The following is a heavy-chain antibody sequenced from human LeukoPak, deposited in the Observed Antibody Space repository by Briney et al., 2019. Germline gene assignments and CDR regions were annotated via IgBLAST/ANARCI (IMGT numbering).Heavy chain of an antibody. Sequence: ASVKVSCKASGYTFTSYYMHWVRQAPRQGLEWMGIINPSGGSTSYAQKFQGRVTMTRDTSTSTVYMELSSLRSEDTAVYYCARDSGVYDSSGYHDYWGQGTLVTVSS. J-gene: IGHJ4*02. CDR3: ARDSGVYDSSGYHDY. D-gene: IGHD3-22*01. V-gene: IGHV1-46*01. CDR1: GYTFTSYY. CDR2: INPSGGST.